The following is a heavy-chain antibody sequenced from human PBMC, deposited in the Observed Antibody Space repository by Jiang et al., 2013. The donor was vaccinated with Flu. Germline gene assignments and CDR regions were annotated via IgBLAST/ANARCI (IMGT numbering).Heavy chain of an antibody. CDR2: IIPIFGTA. Sequence: SGAEVKKPGSSVKVSCKASGGTFSSYAISWVRQAPGQGLEWMGGIIPIFGTANYAQKFQGRVTITADKSTSTAYMELSSLRSEDTAVYYCARALTPWFGELLPYYYYYMDVWGKGTTVTVSS. CDR1: GGTFSSYA. J-gene: IGHJ6*03. V-gene: IGHV1-69*06. CDR3: ARALTPWFGELLPYYYYYMDV. D-gene: IGHD3-10*01.